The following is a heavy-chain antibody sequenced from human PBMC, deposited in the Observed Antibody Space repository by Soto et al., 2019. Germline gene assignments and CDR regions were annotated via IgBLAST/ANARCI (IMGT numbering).Heavy chain of an antibody. CDR1: GGSISSSSYY. CDR2: IYYSGST. J-gene: IGHJ4*02. Sequence: SETLSLTCTVSGGSISSSSYYWGWIRQPPGKGLEWIGSIYYSGSTYYNPSLKSRVTISVDTSKNQFSLKLSSVTAAATAVYYCASDSPRRYSWYESGYRGQGTLVTVSS. D-gene: IGHD6-13*01. V-gene: IGHV4-39*01. CDR3: ASDSPRRYSWYESGY.